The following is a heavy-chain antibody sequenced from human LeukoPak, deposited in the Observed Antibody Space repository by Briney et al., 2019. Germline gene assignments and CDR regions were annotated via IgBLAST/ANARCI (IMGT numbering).Heavy chain of an antibody. CDR3: AKERYYNDYGNWFDP. J-gene: IGHJ5*02. CDR1: GFNFSSYE. D-gene: IGHD4-17*01. Sequence: GGSLRLSCVGSGFNFSSYEMNWVRQAPGKGLEWVSYVGSRGRSIYYADSVKGRIISSRDNSKNSLYLQMNSLRVEDTAVYYCAKERYYNDYGNWFDPWGQGTLVTVSS. V-gene: IGHV3-48*03. CDR2: VGSRGRSI.